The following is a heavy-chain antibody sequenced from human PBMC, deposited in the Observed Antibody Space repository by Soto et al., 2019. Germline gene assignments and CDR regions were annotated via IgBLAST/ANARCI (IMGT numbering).Heavy chain of an antibody. D-gene: IGHD6-13*01. CDR3: ASSSSWYGTRHYYYYGMDV. CDR2: IYPGDSDT. V-gene: IGHV5-51*01. CDR1: GYSFTSYW. J-gene: IGHJ6*02. Sequence: PGESLKISCKGSGYSFTSYWIGWVRQMPGKGLEWMGIIYPGDSDTRYSPSFQGQVTISADKSISTAYLQWSSLKASVTAMYYCASSSSWYGTRHYYYYGMDVWGQGTKVTVSS.